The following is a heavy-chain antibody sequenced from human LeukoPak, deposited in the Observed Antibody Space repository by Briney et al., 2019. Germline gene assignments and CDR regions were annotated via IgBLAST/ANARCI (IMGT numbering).Heavy chain of an antibody. V-gene: IGHV3-23*01. CDR3: AMDGRAAAEAFDI. CDR1: GFTFSSYA. CDR2: ISGSGGST. J-gene: IGHJ3*02. D-gene: IGHD6-13*01. Sequence: GGSLRLSCAASGFTFSSYAMSWVRQAPEKGLEWVSAISGSGGSTYYADSVKGRFTISRDNSKNTLYLQMNSLRAEDTAVYYCAMDGRAAAEAFDIWGQGTMVTVSS.